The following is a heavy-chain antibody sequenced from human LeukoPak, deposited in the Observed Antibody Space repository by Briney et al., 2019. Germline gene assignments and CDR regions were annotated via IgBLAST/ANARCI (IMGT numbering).Heavy chain of an antibody. V-gene: IGHV3-7*01. CDR1: GFTFSSYW. D-gene: IGHD3/OR15-3a*01. CDR3: ARGGTGYCMEIDY. Sequence: GGSLRLSCAASGFTFSSYWMSWVRQAPGKGLEWVANIKQDGSEKYYVDSVKGRFTISRDNAKNSLYLQMNSLRAEDTAVYYCARGGTGYCMEIDYWGQGTLVTVSS. CDR2: IKQDGSEK. J-gene: IGHJ4*02.